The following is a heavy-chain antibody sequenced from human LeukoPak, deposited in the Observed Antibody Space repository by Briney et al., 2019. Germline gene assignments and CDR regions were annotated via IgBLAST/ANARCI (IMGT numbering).Heavy chain of an antibody. V-gene: IGHV3-11*04. J-gene: IGHJ6*04. D-gene: IGHD3-10*02. CDR1: GFTFSDFY. CDR2: IDDLGTTI. CDR3: AELGITMIGGV. Sequence: GGSLRLSCEASGFTFSDFYMTWIRQAAGKGLEWLSNIDDLGTTIWYADSVEGRFTISRDKAKNSLYLQMNSLRAEDTAVYYCAELGITMIGGVWGKGTTVTISS.